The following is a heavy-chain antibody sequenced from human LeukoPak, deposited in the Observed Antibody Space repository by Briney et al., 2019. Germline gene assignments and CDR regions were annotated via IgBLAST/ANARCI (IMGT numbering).Heavy chain of an antibody. CDR3: VKVTAAGFVDH. CDR2: IGWNSGGI. J-gene: IGHJ4*02. Sequence: GGSLRLSCAASGFTFDDYAMHWVRQAPVKGLEWVSGIGWNSGGIVYADSVKGRFTISRDNAKNSLYLQMNSLGAEDTALYYCVKVTAAGFVDHWGQGTLVTVSS. V-gene: IGHV3-9*01. D-gene: IGHD6-13*01. CDR1: GFTFDDYA.